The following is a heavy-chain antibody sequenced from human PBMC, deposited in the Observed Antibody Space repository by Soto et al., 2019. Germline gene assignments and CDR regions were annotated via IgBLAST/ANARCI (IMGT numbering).Heavy chain of an antibody. D-gene: IGHD3-3*01. CDR2: IKQDGSEK. J-gene: IGHJ6*02. CDR1: GSSFSRYW. Sequence: VGSLRLSCAASGSSFSRYWMSWVRQAPGKGLEWVGNIKQDGSEKYYVDSVKGRFTISRDNAKNSLFLQMSSLRAEDTAVYYCARGFTYYDFWSGWLSPEDYYAMDVWGQGTTVTVSS. CDR3: ARGFTYYDFWSGWLSPEDYYAMDV. V-gene: IGHV3-7*01.